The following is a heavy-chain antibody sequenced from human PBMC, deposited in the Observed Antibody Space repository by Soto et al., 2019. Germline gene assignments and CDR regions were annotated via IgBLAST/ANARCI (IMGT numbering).Heavy chain of an antibody. D-gene: IGHD6-13*01. V-gene: IGHV5-51*01. J-gene: IGHJ4*02. CDR3: ARSPRSSPYFDY. CDR1: GYTFSNFW. CDR2: IYPGDHET. Sequence: PGESLKISCQSSGYTFSNFWIGWVRQLPGKGLEWMRIIYPGDHETRYSPSFHGKVTISADRSINTAYLQWNSLEASDTAFYFCARSPRSSPYFDYWGQGALVTVS.